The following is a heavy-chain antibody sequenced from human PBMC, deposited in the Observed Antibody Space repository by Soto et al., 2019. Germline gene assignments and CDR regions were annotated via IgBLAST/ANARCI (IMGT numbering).Heavy chain of an antibody. CDR2: INPIFGTA. J-gene: IGHJ4*02. Sequence: QVQLVQSGAEVKKPGSSVKVSCKASGGTFSSYGISWVRQAPGQGLEWMGGINPIFGTANYAQKFQGRVTITADKSASTADMELSSLRSEDRAVYYCSREGGSGSYPCYWGRGSLVTVSS. V-gene: IGHV1-69*06. CDR1: GGTFSSYG. D-gene: IGHD3-10*01. CDR3: SREGGSGSYPCY.